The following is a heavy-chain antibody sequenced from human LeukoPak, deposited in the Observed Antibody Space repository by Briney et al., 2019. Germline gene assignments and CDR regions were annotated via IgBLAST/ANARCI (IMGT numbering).Heavy chain of an antibody. Sequence: PGGSLRLSCAASGFTFSSYGMHWVRQAPGKGLEWVAVISYDGSNKYYADSVKGRFTISRDNSKNTLYLQMNSLRAEDTAVYYCAKGADRYCSSTSCYTGFDYWGQGTLVTVSS. CDR1: GFTFSSYG. J-gene: IGHJ4*02. CDR3: AKGADRYCSSTSCYTGFDY. V-gene: IGHV3-30*18. D-gene: IGHD2-2*02. CDR2: ISYDGSNK.